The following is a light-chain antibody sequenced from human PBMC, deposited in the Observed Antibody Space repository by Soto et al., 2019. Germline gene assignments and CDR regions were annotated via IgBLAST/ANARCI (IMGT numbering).Light chain of an antibody. CDR1: QSVISSY. J-gene: IGKJ1*01. CDR3: QQDGNPWA. CDR2: GAS. Sequence: EIVLTQSPGTLSLSPGERADLSCRASQSVISSYLAWYQQKPGQAPRHLIHGASNRATGIPDRFIGSGSGTDFTLIVTKLEPDDFAVYDCQQDGNPWAVGQGTKVEI. V-gene: IGKV3-20*01.